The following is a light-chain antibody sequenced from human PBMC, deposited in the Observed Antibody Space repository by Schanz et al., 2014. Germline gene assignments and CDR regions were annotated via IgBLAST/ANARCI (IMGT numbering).Light chain of an antibody. CDR1: QSVSSY. CDR3: QQYGSSREYT. CDR2: DAS. J-gene: IGKJ2*01. V-gene: IGKV3-20*01. Sequence: EIVLTQSPATLSLSPGERATLSCRASQSVSSYLAWYQQKPGQAPRLLIYDASNRATGIPARFSGSGSGTDFILTISRLEPEDIAVYYCQQYGSSREYTFGQGTKLEIK.